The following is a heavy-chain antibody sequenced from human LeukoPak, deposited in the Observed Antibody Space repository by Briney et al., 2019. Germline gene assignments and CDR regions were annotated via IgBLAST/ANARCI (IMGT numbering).Heavy chain of an antibody. CDR3: AKEGQGAARQIDY. J-gene: IGHJ4*02. V-gene: IGHV3-53*05. CDR2: IYSGGTT. CDR1: GFTVSTNY. D-gene: IGHD6-6*01. Sequence: GGSLRLSCAASGFTVSTNYMTWVRQAPGKGLEWVSVIYSGGTTYYADSVKGRFTISRDNSKNMLYLQMNSLRAEDTAVYYCAKEGQGAARQIDYWGQGTLVTVSS.